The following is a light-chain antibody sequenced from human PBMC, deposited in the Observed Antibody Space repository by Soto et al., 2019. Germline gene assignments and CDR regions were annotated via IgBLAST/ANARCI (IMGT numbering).Light chain of an antibody. J-gene: IGLJ2*01. CDR2: DVS. V-gene: IGLV2-14*01. Sequence: QSALTLPASVSGSPGQSITISCTGTSSDVGGYNYVSWYQQHPGKAPKLMIYDVSNRPSGVSNRFSGSKSGNTASLTISGLQAEDEADYYGSSYSSSSTLVFGGGTKLTVL. CDR3: SSYSSSSTLV. CDR1: SSDVGGYNY.